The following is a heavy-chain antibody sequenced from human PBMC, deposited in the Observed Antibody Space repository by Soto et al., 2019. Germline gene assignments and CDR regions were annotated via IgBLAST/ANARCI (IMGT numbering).Heavy chain of an antibody. CDR2: ISGSGGST. V-gene: IGHV3-23*01. CDR1: GFTFSSYA. CDR3: AKEPGIAVAGTWRVWGTLDY. Sequence: EVQLLESGGGLVQPGGSLRLSCAASGFTFSSYAMSWVRQAPGKGLEWVSAISGSGGSTYYAESVKGRFTISRDNSKNTLYLQMNSLRAEDTAVYYCAKEPGIAVAGTWRVWGTLDYWGQGTLVTVSS. D-gene: IGHD6-19*01. J-gene: IGHJ4*02.